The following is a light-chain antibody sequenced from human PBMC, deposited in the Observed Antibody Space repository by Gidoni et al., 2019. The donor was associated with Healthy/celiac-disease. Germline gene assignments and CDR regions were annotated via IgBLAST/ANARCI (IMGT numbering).Light chain of an antibody. CDR3: QQYNNWPPVT. J-gene: IGKJ1*01. CDR1: QSFSSN. Sequence: EIVMTQYSATLSVSPGESATLSCRASQSFSSNLAWYQQKPGLAPRLLIYGASTRATGIPARFSGSGSGTEFTLTISSLQSEDFAVYYCQQYNNWPPVTCGQGTKVEIK. CDR2: GAS. V-gene: IGKV3-15*01.